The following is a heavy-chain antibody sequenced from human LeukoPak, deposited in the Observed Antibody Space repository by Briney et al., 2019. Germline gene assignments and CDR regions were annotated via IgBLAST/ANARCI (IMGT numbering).Heavy chain of an antibody. V-gene: IGHV3-48*03. CDR1: GFTFSSYE. CDR3: ARVGIAVAGSFDY. CDR2: ISSSGSTI. J-gene: IGHJ4*02. D-gene: IGHD6-19*01. Sequence: PGGSLRLSCAASGFTFSSYEMNWGRQAPGKGMEWDSYISSSGSTIYYADSVKSRFTTSRDNAKNSLYLQMNSLRAEDTAVYYCARVGIAVAGSFDYWGQGTLVTVSS.